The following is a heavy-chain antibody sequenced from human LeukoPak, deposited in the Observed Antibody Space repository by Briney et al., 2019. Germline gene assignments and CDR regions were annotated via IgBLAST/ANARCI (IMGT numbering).Heavy chain of an antibody. CDR3: AREHSSSSGKVFDY. Sequence: GASVKVSCKASGYTFPGYYMYWVRQAPGQGLEWMGWINPNSGGTNYAQKFQGRVTMTRDTSISTAYMELSRLRSDDTAVYYCAREHSSSSGKVFDYWGQGTLVTVSS. CDR1: GYTFPGYY. CDR2: INPNSGGT. J-gene: IGHJ4*02. D-gene: IGHD6-6*01. V-gene: IGHV1-2*02.